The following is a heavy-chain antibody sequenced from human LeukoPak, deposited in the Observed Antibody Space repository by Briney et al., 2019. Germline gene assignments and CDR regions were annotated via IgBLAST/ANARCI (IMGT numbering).Heavy chain of an antibody. Sequence: PSETLSLTCAVSGGSIIRGGYSWSWIRQSPGQGLEWIGYIHHSGSTYYNPSLKSRVTISVDTSKNQFSLKLSSVTAADTAVYYCARPGGLTVVTHWFDPWGQGTLVTVSS. CDR3: ARPGGLTVVTHWFDP. V-gene: IGHV4-30-2*05. J-gene: IGHJ5*02. D-gene: IGHD4-23*01. CDR2: IHHSGST. CDR1: GGSIIRGGYS.